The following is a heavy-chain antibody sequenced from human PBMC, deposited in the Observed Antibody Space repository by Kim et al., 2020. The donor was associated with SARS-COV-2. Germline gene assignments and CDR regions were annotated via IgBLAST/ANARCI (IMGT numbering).Heavy chain of an antibody. Sequence: GGSLRLSCAASGFIFSSYWMTWVRQAPGKGLEWVANIKQDGNQTYYADSVKGRFTISRDNAKNSLYLQMNSLRAEDTAVYYCARDGDLSSSGKDVFDIWG. CDR3: ARDGDLSSSGKDVFDI. D-gene: IGHD6-19*01. V-gene: IGHV3-7*01. CDR1: GFIFSSYW. CDR2: IKQDGNQT. J-gene: IGHJ3*02.